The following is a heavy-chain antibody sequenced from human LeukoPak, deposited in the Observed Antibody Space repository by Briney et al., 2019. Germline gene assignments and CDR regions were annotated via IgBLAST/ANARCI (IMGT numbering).Heavy chain of an antibody. J-gene: IGHJ4*02. D-gene: IGHD2-2*01. CDR2: ISGSGGST. CDR3: ARGRCSSTSCYEYYFDY. V-gene: IGHV3-23*01. Sequence: PGGSLRLSCAASGFTFSSYGMSWVRQAPGKGLEWVSAISGSGGSTYYADSVKGRFTISRDNAKNSLYLQMNSLRAEDTAVYYCARGRCSSTSCYEYYFDYWGQGTLVTVSS. CDR1: GFTFSSYG.